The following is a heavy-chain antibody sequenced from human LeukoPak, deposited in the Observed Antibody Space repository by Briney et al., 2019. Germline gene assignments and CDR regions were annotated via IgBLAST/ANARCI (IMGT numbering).Heavy chain of an antibody. CDR1: GFTFSSYW. D-gene: IGHD6-19*01. CDR3: ARVMRSGWYWYFDY. V-gene: IGHV3-74*01. J-gene: IGHJ4*02. CDR2: INSDGSST. Sequence: EGSLRLSCAASGFTFSSYWMHWVRQAPGKGLVWVSRINSDGSSTSYADSVKGRFTISRDNAKNTLYLQMNSLRAEDTAVYYCARVMRSGWYWYFDYWGQGTLVTVSS.